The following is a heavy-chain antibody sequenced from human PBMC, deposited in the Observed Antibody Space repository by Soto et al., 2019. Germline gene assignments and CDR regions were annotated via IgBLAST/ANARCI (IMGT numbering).Heavy chain of an antibody. D-gene: IGHD2-21*01. CDR3: ASTVRCYLGYGDFDH. Sequence: PRQDLRVPYAASGFTFSQYAFTWVRQAPGRGLEWVSGIGGSGDDIFYAESVKGRFTISRDNSKNTLYLQMNSLRAEDTAIYFSASTVRCYLGYGDFDHRGQG. J-gene: IGHJ4*02. V-gene: IGHV3-23*01. CDR2: IGGSGDDI. CDR1: GFTFSQYA.